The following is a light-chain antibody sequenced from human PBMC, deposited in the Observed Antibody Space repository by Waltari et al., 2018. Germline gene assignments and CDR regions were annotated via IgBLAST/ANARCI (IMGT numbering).Light chain of an antibody. CDR3: QSYDSNLSAYV. J-gene: IGLJ1*01. CDR1: SSKIGAGHD. Sequence: QSVLTQPPSVSGAPGQRVTLSCTGTSSKIGAGHDVHWYQQIPGTVPKLLIYINSNRPSGVPDRFSGSKSGTSASLAITGLQAEDEADYYCQSYDSNLSAYVFGTGTKVTVL. CDR2: INS. V-gene: IGLV1-40*01.